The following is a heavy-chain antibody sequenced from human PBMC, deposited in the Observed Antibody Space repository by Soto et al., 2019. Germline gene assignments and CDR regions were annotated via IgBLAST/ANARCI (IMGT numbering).Heavy chain of an antibody. CDR3: TTDSHLSTTLVRFDF. Sequence: EVQLVESGGGLVKPGGSLRLSCAASGFTISDVWLNWVRQAPGKGLEWVGRIKSRIDGGTTDFAAPVRGRFAISRDESQNTVYLEISSLQIEDTAVYYCTTDSHLSTTLVRFDFWAHGTLVTVSS. CDR1: GFTISDVW. J-gene: IGHJ4*01. D-gene: IGHD2-8*02. CDR2: IKSRIDGGTT. V-gene: IGHV3-15*07.